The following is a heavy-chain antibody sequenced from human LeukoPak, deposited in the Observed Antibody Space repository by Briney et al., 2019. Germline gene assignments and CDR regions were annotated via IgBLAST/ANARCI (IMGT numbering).Heavy chain of an antibody. CDR3: ARDITSTYLSYYYYYGMDV. CDR1: GGSISSYY. Sequence: SETLSLTCTVSGGSISSYYWSWIRQPAGKGLEWIGRIYTSGSTNYNPSLKSRVTMSVDTSKNQFSLKLSSVTAADTAVYYCARDITSTYLSYYYYYGMDVWGQGTTVTVSS. V-gene: IGHV4-4*07. CDR2: IYTSGST. D-gene: IGHD5/OR15-5a*01. J-gene: IGHJ6*02.